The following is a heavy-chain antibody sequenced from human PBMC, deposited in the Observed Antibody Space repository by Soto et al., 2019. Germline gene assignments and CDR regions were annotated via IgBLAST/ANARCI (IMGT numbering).Heavy chain of an antibody. V-gene: IGHV4-34*01. J-gene: IGHJ4*02. CDR2: INHSGST. CDR1: GGSFSGYY. Sequence: SETLSLTCAVYGGSFSGYYWSWIRQPPGKGLEWIGEINHSGSTNYNPSLKSRVTISVDTSKNQFSLKLSSVTAADTAVYYCASGSQASPEYYFDYWGQGTLVTVSS. CDR3: ASGSQASPEYYFDY.